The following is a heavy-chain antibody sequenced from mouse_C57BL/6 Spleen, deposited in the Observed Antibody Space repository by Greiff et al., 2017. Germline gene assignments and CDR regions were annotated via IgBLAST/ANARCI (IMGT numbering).Heavy chain of an antibody. CDR1: GYTFTDYE. Sequence: QVQLQQSGAELVRPGASVTLSCKASGYTFTDYEMHWVKQTPVHGLEWIGAIDPETGGTAYNQKFKGKAILTADKSSSTAYMELRSLTSEDSAVYDCTRSDYYGSSPFDCWGQGTTLTVSS. CDR2: IDPETGGT. V-gene: IGHV1-15*01. J-gene: IGHJ2*01. CDR3: TRSDYYGSSPFDC. D-gene: IGHD1-1*01.